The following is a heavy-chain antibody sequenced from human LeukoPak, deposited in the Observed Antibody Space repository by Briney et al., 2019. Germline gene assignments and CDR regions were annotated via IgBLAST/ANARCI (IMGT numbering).Heavy chain of an antibody. CDR3: ARGKSNYGDYVDY. V-gene: IGHV3-48*01. J-gene: IGHJ4*02. Sequence: GGSLRLSCAASGFTFSSYSMNWVRQAPGKGPEWVSYISSSSSTIYYADSVKGRFTISRDNTKNSLYLQMNSLRAEDTAVYYCARGKSNYGDYVDYWGQGILVTVSS. D-gene: IGHD4-17*01. CDR1: GFTFSSYS. CDR2: ISSSSSTI.